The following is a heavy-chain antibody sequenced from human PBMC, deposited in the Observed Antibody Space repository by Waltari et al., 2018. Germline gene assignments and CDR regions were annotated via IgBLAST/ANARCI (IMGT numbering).Heavy chain of an antibody. J-gene: IGHJ4*02. Sequence: EVQLVESGGGLVKPGGSLRLSCAASGFTFSNAWMSWVRQAPGKGLEWVGRIKSKTDGGTTYYAAPVKGRFTISRDDSKNTLYLQMNSLKTEDTAVYYCTTDFAAAGGADYWGQGTLVTVSS. D-gene: IGHD6-13*01. CDR3: TTDFAAAGGADY. V-gene: IGHV3-15*01. CDR1: GFTFSNAW. CDR2: IKSKTDGGTT.